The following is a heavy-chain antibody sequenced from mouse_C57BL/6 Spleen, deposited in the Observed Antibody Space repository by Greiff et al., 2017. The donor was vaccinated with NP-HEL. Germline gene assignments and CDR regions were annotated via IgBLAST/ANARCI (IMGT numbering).Heavy chain of an antibody. Sequence: QVQLQQPGAELVRPGSSVKLSCKASGYTFTSYWMHWVKQRPIQGLEWIGNIDPSDSETHYNQKFKDKATLTVDKSSSTAYMQLSSLTSEDSAVYYCAIVYGYYGYFDVWGTGTTVTVSS. CDR3: AIVYGYYGYFDV. CDR1: GYTFTSYW. J-gene: IGHJ1*03. D-gene: IGHD2-2*01. CDR2: IDPSDSET. V-gene: IGHV1-52*01.